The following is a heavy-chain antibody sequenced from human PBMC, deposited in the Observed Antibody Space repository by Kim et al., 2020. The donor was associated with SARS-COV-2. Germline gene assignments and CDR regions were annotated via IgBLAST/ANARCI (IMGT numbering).Heavy chain of an antibody. Sequence: TAYAASVKGRFIISRDDSKNTAYLQMNSLKTDDTAVYYCTRDSSGYYQNYWGQGTLVTVSS. D-gene: IGHD3-22*01. J-gene: IGHJ4*02. CDR3: TRDSSGYYQNY. V-gene: IGHV3-73*01. CDR2: T.